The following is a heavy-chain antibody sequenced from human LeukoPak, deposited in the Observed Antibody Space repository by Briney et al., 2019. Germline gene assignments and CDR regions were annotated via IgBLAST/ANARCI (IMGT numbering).Heavy chain of an antibody. Sequence: ASVKVSCKVSRYTLTELSMHWVRQAPGKGLEWMGGFDPEDGETIYAQKFQGRVTMTEDTSTDTAYMELSSLRSEDTAVYYCATDRGTYPVDAFDIWGQGTMVTVSS. J-gene: IGHJ3*02. CDR3: ATDRGTYPVDAFDI. CDR2: FDPEDGET. V-gene: IGHV1-24*01. D-gene: IGHD3-10*01. CDR1: RYTLTELS.